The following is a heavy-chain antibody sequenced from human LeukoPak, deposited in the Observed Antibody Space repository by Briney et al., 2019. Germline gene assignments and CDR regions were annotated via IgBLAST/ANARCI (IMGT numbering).Heavy chain of an antibody. V-gene: IGHV3-33*01. CDR1: GFAFNIYG. J-gene: IGHJ4*02. D-gene: IGHD1-26*01. CDR2: IWPDGSNE. CDR3: ARASGSYDY. Sequence: PGGSLRLSCAASGFAFNIYGMHWVRQAPGKGLEWAAVIWPDGSNEYYADSVKGRFTVSRDDSKNTLYLQMNSLRAEDTAVYYCARASGSYDYWGQGTLVTVSS.